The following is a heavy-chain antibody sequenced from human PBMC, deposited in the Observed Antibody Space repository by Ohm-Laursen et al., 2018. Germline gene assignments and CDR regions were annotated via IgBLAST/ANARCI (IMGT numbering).Heavy chain of an antibody. D-gene: IGHD1-26*01. CDR3: AKDRYSGTYDYYYGMDV. Sequence: RSLRLSCAASGFIFSSYGIHWVRQAPGKGLEWVAVISYDGSKKSYADSVKGRFTISRDNSKNTLYLQVNSLRGEDTAVYYCAKDRYSGTYDYYYGMDVWGQGTTVTVSS. V-gene: IGHV3-30*18. CDR2: ISYDGSKK. CDR1: GFIFSSYG. J-gene: IGHJ6*02.